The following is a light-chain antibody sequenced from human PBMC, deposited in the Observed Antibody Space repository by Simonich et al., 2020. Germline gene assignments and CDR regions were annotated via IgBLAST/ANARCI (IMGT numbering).Light chain of an antibody. J-gene: IGLJ3*02. CDR2: DVS. V-gene: IGLV2-23*02. Sequence: QSALTQPASVSGSPGQSITISCTGTSSDVGGYNYVSWYQQHPGKAPKLMIYDVSNRPSGVSNLFSGSKSGNTASLTISGLQSEDEADYYCCSYAGSSTWVFGGGSKLTVL. CDR3: CSYAGSSTWV. CDR1: SSDVGGYNY.